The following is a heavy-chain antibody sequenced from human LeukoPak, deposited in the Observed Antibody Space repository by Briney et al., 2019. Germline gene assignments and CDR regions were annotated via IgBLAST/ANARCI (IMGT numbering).Heavy chain of an antibody. CDR3: ARGDHVKYQLRVFDY. J-gene: IGHJ4*02. D-gene: IGHD2-2*01. Sequence: PSETLSLTCTVSGGSISSYYWSWIRQPPGKGLEWIGYIYYSGSTNYNPSLKSRVTISVDTSKNQFSLNLSSVTAADTAVYYCARGDHVKYQLRVFDYWGQGTLVTVSS. V-gene: IGHV4-59*12. CDR1: GGSISSYY. CDR2: IYYSGST.